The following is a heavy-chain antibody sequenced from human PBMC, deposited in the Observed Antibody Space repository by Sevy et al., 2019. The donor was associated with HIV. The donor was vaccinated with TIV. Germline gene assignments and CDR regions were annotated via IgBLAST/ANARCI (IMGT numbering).Heavy chain of an antibody. CDR3: ARGYSTYASGDY. CDR1: GGSSSSYA. J-gene: IGHJ4*02. CDR2: IIPIFGTA. V-gene: IGHV1-69*06. D-gene: IGHD4-4*01. Sequence: ASVKVSCKASGGSSSSYAISWVRQAPGQGHEWMGGIIPIFGTANYAQKFQGRVTITADKSTNTAYMERSSLRSEDTAVYDCARGYSTYASGDYWGQGTLVTVSS.